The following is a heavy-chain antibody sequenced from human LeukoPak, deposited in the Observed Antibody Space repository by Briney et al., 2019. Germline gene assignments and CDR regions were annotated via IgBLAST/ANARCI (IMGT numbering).Heavy chain of an antibody. CDR3: TRVPSQARGFDL. Sequence: GGSLGLSCAASGFTFSDHYMDWVRQAPGKGLEWVGRTRNKANSYTTEYAASVKGRFTISRDDSKNSLYLQMNSLKTEDTAVYYCTRVPSQARGFDLWGQGTLVTVSS. V-gene: IGHV3-72*01. J-gene: IGHJ4*02. CDR2: TRNKANSYTT. CDR1: GFTFSDHY.